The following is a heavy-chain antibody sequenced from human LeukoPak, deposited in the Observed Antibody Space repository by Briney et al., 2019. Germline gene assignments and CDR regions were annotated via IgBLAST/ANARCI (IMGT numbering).Heavy chain of an antibody. J-gene: IGHJ4*02. CDR2: IRYDGSNK. Sequence: GGSLRLSCAASGFTFSSYGMHWVRQAPGKGLEWVAFIRYDGSNKYYADSVKGRFTISRDNSKNTLYLQMNSLRAEDTAVYYCAKDVGLWSVFDYWGQGTLVTVSS. D-gene: IGHD3-10*02. CDR3: AKDVGLWSVFDY. CDR1: GFTFSSYG. V-gene: IGHV3-30*02.